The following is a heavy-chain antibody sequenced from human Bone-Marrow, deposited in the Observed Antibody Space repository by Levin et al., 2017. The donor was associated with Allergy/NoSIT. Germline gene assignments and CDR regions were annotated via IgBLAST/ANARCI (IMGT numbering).Heavy chain of an antibody. V-gene: IGHV3-48*03. CDR2: ISSSGSTI. CDR3: ARDSPQGCGGDCYSGPDAFDI. D-gene: IGHD2-21*02. Sequence: GGSLRLSCAASGFTFSSYEMNWVRQAPGKGLEWVSYISSSGSTIYYADSVKGRFTISRDNAKNSLYLQMNSLRAEDTAVYYCARDSPQGCGGDCYSGPDAFDIWGQGTMVTVSS. CDR1: GFTFSSYE. J-gene: IGHJ3*02.